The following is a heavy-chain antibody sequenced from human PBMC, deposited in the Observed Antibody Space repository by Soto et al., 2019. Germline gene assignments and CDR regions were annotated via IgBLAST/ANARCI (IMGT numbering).Heavy chain of an antibody. CDR1: GDSVSSNIAA. J-gene: IGHJ4*02. CDR3: AREGSSTGTYYFDF. D-gene: IGHD6-13*01. Sequence: SQTLSLTCAISGDSVSSNIAAWNWVRQSPSRGLDWLGRTKYRSKWYTDYATSVKSRISINPDTSKNQVSLQLNSVTPEDTAVYYCAREGSSTGTYYFDFWGQGILVTVSS. CDR2: TKYRSKWYT. V-gene: IGHV6-1*01.